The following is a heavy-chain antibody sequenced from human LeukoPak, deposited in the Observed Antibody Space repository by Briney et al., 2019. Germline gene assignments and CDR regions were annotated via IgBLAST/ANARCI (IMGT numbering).Heavy chain of an antibody. Sequence: PGGSLRLSCAASGFTVSSNYVSWVRQAPGKGLEWVSVIYSGGSTYYADSVKGRFTISRDNSKNTLYLQMNSLRAEDTAVYYCARVAIAVAGTGVYYYYYGMDVWGQGTTVTVSS. J-gene: IGHJ6*02. CDR1: GFTVSSNY. V-gene: IGHV3-66*01. D-gene: IGHD6-19*01. CDR3: ARVAIAVAGTGVYYYYYGMDV. CDR2: IYSGGST.